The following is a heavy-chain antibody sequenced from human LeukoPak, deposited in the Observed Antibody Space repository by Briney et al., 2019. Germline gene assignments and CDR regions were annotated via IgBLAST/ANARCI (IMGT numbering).Heavy chain of an antibody. J-gene: IGHJ6*02. D-gene: IGHD3-22*01. CDR2: IYYSGST. CDR3: ARHRPYYYDSSGYYSPYYYYGMDV. CDR1: GGSISSHY. V-gene: IGHV4-59*08. Sequence: SETLSLTCTVSGGSISSHYWSWIRQPPGKGLEWIGYIYYSGSTNYNPSLKSRVTISVDTSKNQFSPKLSSVTAADTAVYYCARHRPYYYDSSGYYSPYYYYGMDVWGQGTTVTVSS.